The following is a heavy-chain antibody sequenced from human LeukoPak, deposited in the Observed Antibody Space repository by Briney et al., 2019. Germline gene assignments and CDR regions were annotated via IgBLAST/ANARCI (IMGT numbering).Heavy chain of an antibody. CDR3: VKRPSESCTSGGCYFDS. CDR1: GFTFSTYA. D-gene: IGHD2-8*01. CDR2: VSDGDSDT. V-gene: IGHV3-23*01. J-gene: IGHJ4*02. Sequence: GGSLRLSCAASGFTFSTYAMAWVRQAPGKGLEWVSSVSDGDSDTYYADSVKGRFTISRDNSRNTLFLQMHSLRAEDTAAYYCVKRPSESCTSGGCYFDSWGQGTLVTVSS.